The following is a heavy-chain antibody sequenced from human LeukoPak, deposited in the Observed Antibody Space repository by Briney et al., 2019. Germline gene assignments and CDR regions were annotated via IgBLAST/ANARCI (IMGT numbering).Heavy chain of an antibody. D-gene: IGHD3/OR15-3a*01. J-gene: IGHJ4*02. CDR1: GFTFSVYW. Sequence: GGSLRLSCAASGFTFSVYWMHWVRQAPGKGLVWVSRISSDGSSTTYADSVKGRFTISRDDAKNTVYLQMNSLRAEDTAVYYCVRDSPTGYYTDHWGQGTLVTVSS. CDR3: VRDSPTGYYTDH. V-gene: IGHV3-74*01. CDR2: ISSDGSST.